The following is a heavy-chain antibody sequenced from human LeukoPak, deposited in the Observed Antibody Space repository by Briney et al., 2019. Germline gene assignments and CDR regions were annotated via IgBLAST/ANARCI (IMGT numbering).Heavy chain of an antibody. V-gene: IGHV3-30*04. D-gene: IGHD3-10*01. CDR3: AKRGEAATNTIFTYYFDY. CDR1: GFTFSSYA. CDR2: ISYDGSNK. J-gene: IGHJ4*02. Sequence: GRSLRLSCAASGFTFSSYAMHWVRQAPGKGLEWVAVISYDGSNKYYADSVKGRFTISRDNSKNTLYLQMNTLRAEDTAVYYCAKRGEAATNTIFTYYFDYWGQGTLVTVSS.